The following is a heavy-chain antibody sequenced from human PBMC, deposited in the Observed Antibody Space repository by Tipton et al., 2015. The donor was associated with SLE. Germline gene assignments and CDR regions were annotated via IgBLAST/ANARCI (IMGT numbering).Heavy chain of an antibody. V-gene: IGHV4-59*01. D-gene: IGHD6-6*01. J-gene: IGHJ6*03. CDR2: IYYSGST. Sequence: TLSLTCTVSGGPISSYYWSWIRQPPGKGLEWIGYIYYSGSTNYNPSLKSRVTISVDTSKNQFSLKLSSVTAADTAVYYCARAGGIAARSYYYYYYYMDVWGKGTTVTVSS. CDR1: GGPISSYY. CDR3: ARAGGIAARSYYYYYYYMDV.